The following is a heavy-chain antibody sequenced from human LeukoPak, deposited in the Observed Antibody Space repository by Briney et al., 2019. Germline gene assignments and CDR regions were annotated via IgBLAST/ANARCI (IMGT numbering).Heavy chain of an antibody. CDR1: GFTFSNHW. Sequence: GGSLRLSCVASGFTFSNHWMHWVRQAPAKGLVWVSRIDERGTNTMYADSVKGRFSISRDNAKNTVNLQMNSLRAEDTGVYYCIRDEALWRLDYWGQGALVTVSS. V-gene: IGHV3-74*03. D-gene: IGHD2-21*01. CDR3: IRDEALWRLDY. CDR2: IDERGTNT. J-gene: IGHJ4*02.